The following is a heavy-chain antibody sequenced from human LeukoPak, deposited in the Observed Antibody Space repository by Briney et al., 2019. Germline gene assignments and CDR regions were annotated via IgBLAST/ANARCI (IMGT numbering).Heavy chain of an antibody. V-gene: IGHV4-39*07. J-gene: IGHJ3*02. CDR2: ISHSGTT. Sequence: SETLSLTCSVSGGSMNSSPYYWAWIRQPPGKGLEWIGSISHSGTTYYSPSLESRVTVSQDASENRFSLILTSLTVADTAVYYCARVDFPDAFDIWGQGTSVTVSS. CDR1: GGSMNSSPYY. CDR3: ARVDFPDAFDI.